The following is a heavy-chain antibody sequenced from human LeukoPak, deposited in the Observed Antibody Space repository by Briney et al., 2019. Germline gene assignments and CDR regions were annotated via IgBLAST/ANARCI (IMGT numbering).Heavy chain of an antibody. V-gene: IGHV1-24*01. D-gene: IGHD3-3*01. CDR3: ATVQILEWFVFDY. CDR2: FDPEDGET. J-gene: IGHJ4*02. Sequence: ASVKVSCKVSGYTLTELSMHWVRQAPGKGLEGMGGFDPEDGETIYAQKFQGRVTMTEDTSTDTAYMELSSLRSEDTAVYYCATVQILEWFVFDYWGQGTLVTVSS. CDR1: GYTLTELS.